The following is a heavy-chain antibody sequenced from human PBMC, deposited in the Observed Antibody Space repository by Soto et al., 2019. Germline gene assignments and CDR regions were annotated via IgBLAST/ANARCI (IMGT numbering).Heavy chain of an antibody. Sequence: GGSLRLSCAASGFTFSSYAMSWVRQAPGKGLEWVSAISGSGGSTYYADSVKGRFTISRDNSKNTLYLQMNSLRAEDTAVYYCAKVITIFGVVHYGMDVWGQGTTVTVSS. CDR3: AKVITIFGVVHYGMDV. J-gene: IGHJ6*02. CDR1: GFTFSSYA. V-gene: IGHV3-23*01. CDR2: ISGSGGST. D-gene: IGHD3-3*01.